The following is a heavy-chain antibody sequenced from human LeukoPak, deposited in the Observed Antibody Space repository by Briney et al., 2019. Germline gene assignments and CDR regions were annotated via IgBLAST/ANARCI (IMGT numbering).Heavy chain of an antibody. CDR2: IYTSGST. Sequence: GGSLRLSCAASGFTVSSNYISWVRQAPGKGLEWVSLIYTSGSTYYADSVEGRFTISRDNSKNTLYLQMNSLRAEDTAVYYCARVTTSGSYKFDYWGQGTLVTVSS. CDR3: ARVTTSGSYKFDY. J-gene: IGHJ4*02. V-gene: IGHV3-53*01. CDR1: GFTVSSNY. D-gene: IGHD3-10*01.